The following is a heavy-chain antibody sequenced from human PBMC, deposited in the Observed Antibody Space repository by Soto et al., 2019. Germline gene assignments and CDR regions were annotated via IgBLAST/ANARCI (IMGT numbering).Heavy chain of an antibody. J-gene: IGHJ4*02. Sequence: QVQLQESGPGLVKPSDTLSLTCAVSGYSISSSNWWGWIRQPPGKGREWIGYIYYSGTTYYNPSLKGRVPMSVDTSQNQFSLKLTSVTAVDAAVYYCARREIQVPLDYWGQGALVTVSS. V-gene: IGHV4-28*01. D-gene: IGHD1-26*01. CDR2: IYYSGTT. CDR1: GYSISSSNW. CDR3: ARREIQVPLDY.